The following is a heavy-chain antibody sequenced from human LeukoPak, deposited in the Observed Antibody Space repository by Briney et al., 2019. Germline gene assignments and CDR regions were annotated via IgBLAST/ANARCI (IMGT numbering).Heavy chain of an antibody. D-gene: IGHD3-10*01. CDR1: GGSVSSGSYY. V-gene: IGHV4-61*01. CDR3: ARVPYYYGSGTEYWYFDL. Sequence: SETLSLTCTVSGGSVSSGSYYWSWIRQPPGKGLEWIGYIYYGGSTNYNPSLKSRVTISVDTSKNQFSLKLSSVTAADTAVYYCARVPYYYGSGTEYWYFDLWGPGTLVTVSS. J-gene: IGHJ2*01. CDR2: IYYGGST.